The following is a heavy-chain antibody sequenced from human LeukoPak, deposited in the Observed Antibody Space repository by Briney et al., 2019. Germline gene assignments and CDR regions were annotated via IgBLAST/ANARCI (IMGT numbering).Heavy chain of an antibody. D-gene: IGHD2-15*01. V-gene: IGHV1-8*01. CDR1: GYTFTSYD. J-gene: IGHJ5*02. CDR3: ARGPRYCSGDSCYYWFDP. CDR2: MNPNSGST. Sequence: GASVKVSCKASGYTFTSYDINWVRQATGQGLEWMGWMNPNSGSTGYAQKFQGTVTMTRNTSISTAYMELSSLRSEDTAVYYCARGPRYCSGDSCYYWFDPWGQGTLVTVFS.